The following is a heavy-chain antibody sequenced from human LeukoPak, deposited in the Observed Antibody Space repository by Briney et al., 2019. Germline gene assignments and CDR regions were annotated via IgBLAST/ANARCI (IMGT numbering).Heavy chain of an antibody. CDR2: ILYDGGNA. Sequence: PGRSLRLSCAASGFTFSSYAMHWVRQAPGKGLEWVAVILYDGGNAHYPDSVRGRFTISRDNPKNTLWLQMNSLTPDDTAVYYCARGEFSGLDYWGQGTLVTVSS. D-gene: IGHD5-12*01. CDR1: GFTFSSYA. J-gene: IGHJ4*02. CDR3: ARGEFSGLDY. V-gene: IGHV3-30-3*01.